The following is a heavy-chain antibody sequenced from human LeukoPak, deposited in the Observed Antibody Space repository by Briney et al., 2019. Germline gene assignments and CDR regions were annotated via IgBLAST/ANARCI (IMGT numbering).Heavy chain of an antibody. Sequence: GRSLRLSRAASGFTFSSYGMHWVRRAPGKGLEWVAVISYDGSNKYYADSVKGRFTISRDNSKNTLYLQMNSLRAEDTAVYYCAKMSSSIAAAGRDYWGQGTLVTVSS. V-gene: IGHV3-30*18. J-gene: IGHJ4*02. CDR3: AKMSSSIAAAGRDY. D-gene: IGHD6-13*01. CDR2: ISYDGSNK. CDR1: GFTFSSYG.